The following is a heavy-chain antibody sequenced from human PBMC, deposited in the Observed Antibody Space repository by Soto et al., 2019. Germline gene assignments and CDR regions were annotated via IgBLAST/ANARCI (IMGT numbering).Heavy chain of an antibody. J-gene: IGHJ4*02. CDR2: IYYSGST. CDR3: ARVNSSGWYWIDY. Sequence: ETLSLTCTVSGGSISSYYWSWIRQPPGKGLEWIGYIYYSGSTNYNPSLKSRVTISVDTSKNQFSLKLSSVTAADTAVYYCARVNSSGWYWIDYWGQGTLVTGSS. D-gene: IGHD6-19*01. CDR1: GGSISSYY. V-gene: IGHV4-59*01.